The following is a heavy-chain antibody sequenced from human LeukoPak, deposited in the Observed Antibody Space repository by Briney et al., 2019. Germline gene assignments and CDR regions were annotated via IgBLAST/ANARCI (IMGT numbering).Heavy chain of an antibody. Sequence: SVKVSCKASGGTFSSYAIGWVRQAPGQGLEWMGGIIPIFGTANYAQKFQGRVTITTDESTSTAYMELSSLRSEDTAVYYCAREALKNYYYDSPKDAFDIWGQGTMVTVSS. CDR2: IIPIFGTA. V-gene: IGHV1-69*05. CDR3: AREALKNYYYDSPKDAFDI. D-gene: IGHD3-22*01. J-gene: IGHJ3*02. CDR1: GGTFSSYA.